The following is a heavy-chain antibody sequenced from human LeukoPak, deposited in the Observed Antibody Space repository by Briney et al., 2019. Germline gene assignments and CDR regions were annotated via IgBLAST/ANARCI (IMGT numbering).Heavy chain of an antibody. CDR1: GGSFSGYY. Sequence: PSETLSLTCAVYGGSFSGYYWSWIRQPPGKGLEWIGEINHSGSTNYNPSLKSRVTISVDTSKNQFSLKLSSMTAADTALYYCARDEYTYGSRTHPYFFDYWGQGTLVTVSS. J-gene: IGHJ4*02. CDR3: ARDEYTYGSRTHPYFFDY. CDR2: INHSGST. V-gene: IGHV4-34*01. D-gene: IGHD5-18*01.